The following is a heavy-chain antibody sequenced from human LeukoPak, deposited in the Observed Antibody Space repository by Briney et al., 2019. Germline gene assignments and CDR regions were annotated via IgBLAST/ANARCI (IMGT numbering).Heavy chain of an antibody. CDR1: GFTFSSTG. CDR2: ISYDGSNK. Sequence: GRSLRLSCAASGFTFSSTGMHWVRQAPGKGLEWVAVISYDGSNKYYADSVKGRFTISRDNSKNTLYLQMNSLRAEDTAVYYCAKSGYNRFDYWGQGTLVTVSS. CDR3: AKSGYNRFDY. J-gene: IGHJ4*02. V-gene: IGHV3-30*18. D-gene: IGHD5-24*01.